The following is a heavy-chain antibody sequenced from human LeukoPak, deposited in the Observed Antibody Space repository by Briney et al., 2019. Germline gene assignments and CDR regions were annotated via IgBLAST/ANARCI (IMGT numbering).Heavy chain of an antibody. D-gene: IGHD4-17*01. Sequence: GGSLRLSCAASGFTFSSYEMNWVRQAPGKGLEWVSYISSSGSTIYYADSVKGRFTISRDNAKNSLYLQMNSLRAEDTAVYYCARSRGVNGDYAWGQGTLVTVSS. V-gene: IGHV3-48*03. CDR3: ARSRGVNGDYA. CDR1: GFTFSSYE. CDR2: ISSSGSTI. J-gene: IGHJ4*02.